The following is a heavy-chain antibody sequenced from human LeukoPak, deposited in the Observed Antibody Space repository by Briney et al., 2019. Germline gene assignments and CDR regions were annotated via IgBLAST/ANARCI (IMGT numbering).Heavy chain of an antibody. D-gene: IGHD3/OR15-3a*01. J-gene: IGHJ4*02. V-gene: IGHV4-30-4*08. CDR1: GASIRSGDYY. CDR2: ISHSGST. CDR3: AGDSDFGRGY. Sequence: PSQTLSLTCSVSGASIRSGDYYWSRVRQPPGKGLEWIGYISHSGSTFYNPSLKSRVTISVDTSKNQFSLKLNSVTAADTAVYYCAGDSDFGRGYWGQGTLVTVSS.